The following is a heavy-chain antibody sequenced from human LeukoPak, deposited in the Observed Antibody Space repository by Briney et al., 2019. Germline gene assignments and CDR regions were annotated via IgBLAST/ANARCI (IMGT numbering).Heavy chain of an antibody. J-gene: IGHJ3*02. CDR2: ISAYNGNT. D-gene: IGHD3-22*01. CDR1: GYTFTSYG. Sequence: ASVKVSCKASGYTFTSYGINWVRQAPGQGLEWMGWISAYNGNTNYAQKLQGRVTMTTDTSTSTAYMELRSLRSDDTAVYYCARDWGYYYDSSGYLKSPTDAFDIWGQGTMVTVSS. V-gene: IGHV1-18*01. CDR3: ARDWGYYYDSSGYLKSPTDAFDI.